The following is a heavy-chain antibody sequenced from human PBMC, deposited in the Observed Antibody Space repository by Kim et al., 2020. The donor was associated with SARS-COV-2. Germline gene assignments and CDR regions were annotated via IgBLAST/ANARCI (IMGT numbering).Heavy chain of an antibody. CDR3: ARFSSSWSIFDY. J-gene: IGHJ4*02. D-gene: IGHD6-13*01. V-gene: IGHV1-8*01. Sequence: GSAKKFQGRVTMTRNTSISTAYMELSSLRSEDTAVYYCARFSSSWSIFDYWGQGTLVTVSS.